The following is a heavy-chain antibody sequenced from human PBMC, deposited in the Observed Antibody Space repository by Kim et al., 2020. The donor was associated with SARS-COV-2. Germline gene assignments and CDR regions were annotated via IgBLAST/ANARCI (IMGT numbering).Heavy chain of an antibody. V-gene: IGHV3-48*03. J-gene: IGHJ4*02. D-gene: IGHD3-9*01. CDR2: ISSSGSTI. CDR1: GFTFSSYE. Sequence: GGSLRLSCAASGFTFSSYEMNWVRQAPGTGLEGVSYISSSGSTIYYADSVKGRFTISRDNAKNSLYLQMNSLRAEDTAVYYCARGEYYDILTGYSTNFDYWGRGTLVTVCS. CDR3: ARGEYYDILTGYSTNFDY.